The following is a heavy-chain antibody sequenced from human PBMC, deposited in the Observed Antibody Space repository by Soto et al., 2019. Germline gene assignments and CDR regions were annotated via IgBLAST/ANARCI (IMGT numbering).Heavy chain of an antibody. V-gene: IGHV3-15*01. Sequence: EVQLVESGGGLVKPGGSLRLSCTASGFTFSNAWMTWVRQAPGKGLEWVGRIKSKTDGGTTDYAAPVKGRFTISRDDSKNTLYLQINSLKTEDTAVYYWTTSEALASAYFFDYWGQGTLVTVSS. CDR2: IKSKTDGGTT. J-gene: IGHJ4*02. D-gene: IGHD6-6*01. CDR1: GFTFSNAW. CDR3: TTSEALASAYFFDY.